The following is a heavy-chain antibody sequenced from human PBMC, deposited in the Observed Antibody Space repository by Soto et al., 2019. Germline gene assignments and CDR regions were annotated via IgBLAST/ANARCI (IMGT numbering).Heavy chain of an antibody. Sequence: ASVKVSCKASGYTFTSYYMHWVRQAPGQGLECMGIINPSGGSTSYAQKFQGRVTMTRDTSTSTVYMELSSLRSEDTAVYYCARDGSSSGYYDDSSGYFGYWGQGTLVTVSS. CDR3: ARDGSSSGYYDDSSGYFGY. CDR1: GYTFTSYY. V-gene: IGHV1-46*01. CDR2: INPSGGST. J-gene: IGHJ4*02. D-gene: IGHD3-22*01.